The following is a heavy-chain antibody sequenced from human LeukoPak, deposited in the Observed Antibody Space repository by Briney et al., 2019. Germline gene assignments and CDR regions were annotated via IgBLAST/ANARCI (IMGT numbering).Heavy chain of an antibody. J-gene: IGHJ4*02. V-gene: IGHV4-34*01. CDR3: ARQVGATTLIDY. CDR1: GGSFSGYY. Sequence: SETLSLTCAVYGGSFSGYYWSWIRQPPGKGLEWIGSIYVIGTNYYNPSLKSRVTISVDTSKNQLSLNLSSVTAADTALYYCARQVGATTLIDYWGQGTLVTVSS. D-gene: IGHD1-26*01. CDR2: IYVIGTN.